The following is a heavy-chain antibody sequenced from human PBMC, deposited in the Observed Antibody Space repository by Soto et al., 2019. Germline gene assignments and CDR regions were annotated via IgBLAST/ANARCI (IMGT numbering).Heavy chain of an antibody. CDR2: IYSGGST. Sequence: EVQLVESGGGLIQPGGSLRLSCAASGFTVSSNYMSWVRQTPGKGLEWVSVIYSGGSTYYADSVKGRFTISRDNSKNTLYLQMNSLRAEDTAVYYCASGGSSGYNRPRRWGQGTLVTVSS. D-gene: IGHD3-22*01. V-gene: IGHV3-53*01. CDR1: GFTVSSNY. CDR3: ASGGSSGYNRPRR. J-gene: IGHJ4*02.